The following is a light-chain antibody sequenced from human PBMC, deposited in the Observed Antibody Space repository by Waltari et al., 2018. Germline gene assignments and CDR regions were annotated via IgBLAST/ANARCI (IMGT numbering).Light chain of an antibody. Sequence: QAGLTQPPSVSKALKQTATLTCIGNKNNVGNQGVVWLQQRQGHPPKLLSSRTNNRPSGISERFSTSRSGNTASLTISGLQAEDEGDYYCAAWDNNLNAYVFGPGTKVAVL. CDR2: RTN. J-gene: IGLJ1*01. CDR3: AAWDNNLNAYV. CDR1: KNNVGNQG. V-gene: IGLV10-54*04.